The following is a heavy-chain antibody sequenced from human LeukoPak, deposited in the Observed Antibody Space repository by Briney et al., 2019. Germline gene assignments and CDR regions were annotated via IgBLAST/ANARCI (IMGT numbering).Heavy chain of an antibody. CDR2: INPNSGGT. D-gene: IGHD6-19*01. Sequence: ASVKVSCKASGYTFTGYYMHWVRQAPGQGLEWMGWINPNSGGTNYAQKFQGGVTMTRDTSISTAYMELSGLRSDDTAVYYCARVKGQWLVQFGWFDPWGQGTLVTVSS. CDR3: ARVKGQWLVQFGWFDP. J-gene: IGHJ5*02. V-gene: IGHV1-2*02. CDR1: GYTFTGYY.